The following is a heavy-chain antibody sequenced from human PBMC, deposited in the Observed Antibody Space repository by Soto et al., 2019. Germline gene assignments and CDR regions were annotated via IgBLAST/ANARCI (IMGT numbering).Heavy chain of an antibody. D-gene: IGHD4-17*01. CDR2: ISAHNGNT. CDR1: GYIFTRYG. J-gene: IGHJ4*02. CDR3: ARGRYGDY. Sequence: QAHLVQSGPEVKKPGASVKVSCKGSGYIFTRYGIAWVRQAPGQGLEWMGWISAHNGNTEYAQKFQGRVTVTRDTSTSTAYLELRSLRSDVTALYYCARGRYGDYWGQGALVTVSS. V-gene: IGHV1-18*01.